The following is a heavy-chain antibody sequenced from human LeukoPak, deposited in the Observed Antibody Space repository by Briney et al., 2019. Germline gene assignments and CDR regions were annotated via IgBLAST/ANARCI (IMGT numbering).Heavy chain of an antibody. CDR1: GFTFSAYW. Sequence: GGSLTLSCAASGFTFSAYWVHWVRQVPGKGLVWVSRIHREGTTTIYADSVKGRFTISRDNGKNTLYLHTNSLRADDTAVYYCARDSDWLLFDYWGQGTLVTVSS. CDR3: ARDSDWLLFDY. D-gene: IGHD3-9*01. CDR2: IHREGTTT. J-gene: IGHJ4*02. V-gene: IGHV3-74*01.